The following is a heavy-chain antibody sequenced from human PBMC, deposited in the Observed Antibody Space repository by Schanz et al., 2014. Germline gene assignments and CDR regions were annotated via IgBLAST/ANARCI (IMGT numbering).Heavy chain of an antibody. Sequence: QVQLVQSGDEVKKPGASVKVSCKASGYTFTSYGISWVRQAPGQGLEWMGWISPYNGNTNYAQKLQGRVTMTADTSTSTAYMDLRSLRSDDTAVYYCAKSKSQLPLFDYWGQGTLVAVSA. CDR3: AKSKSQLPLFDY. V-gene: IGHV1-18*01. D-gene: IGHD2-21*01. CDR1: GYTFTSYG. CDR2: ISPYNGNT. J-gene: IGHJ4*02.